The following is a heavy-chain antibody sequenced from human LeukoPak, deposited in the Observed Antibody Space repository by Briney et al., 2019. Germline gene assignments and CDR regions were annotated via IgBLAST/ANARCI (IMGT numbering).Heavy chain of an antibody. Sequence: PSETLSLTCTVSGGSISSSPYYWGWIRQPPGKGLEWIGSIYYSGTTHYNPSLKSRVTIPVDTSKNQFSLKLSSVTAADTAVYYCARQEYYYGSGSLSPWGQGTLVTVSS. D-gene: IGHD3-10*01. J-gene: IGHJ5*02. CDR2: IYYSGTT. CDR3: ARQEYYYGSGSLSP. V-gene: IGHV4-39*01. CDR1: GGSISSSPYY.